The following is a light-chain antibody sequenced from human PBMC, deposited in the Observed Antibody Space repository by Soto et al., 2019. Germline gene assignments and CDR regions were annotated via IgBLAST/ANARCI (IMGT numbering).Light chain of an antibody. V-gene: IGKV3-15*01. J-gene: IGKJ2*01. CDR3: QLYNNWPRT. CDR1: QSVSSN. CDR2: GAS. Sequence: EIVMTQSPATLSVSPGERATVSCRASQSVSSNLAWYQQKPGQAPRLLIYGASLRATGIPARFSGSGSGTEFTLTIGSLQCEDFAVDYCQLYNNWPRTFGQGTKLEIK.